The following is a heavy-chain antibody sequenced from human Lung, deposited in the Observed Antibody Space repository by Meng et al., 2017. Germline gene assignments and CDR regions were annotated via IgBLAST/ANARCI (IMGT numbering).Heavy chain of an antibody. CDR1: GGFFSDYL. V-gene: IGHV4-34*01. J-gene: IGHJ4*02. CDR2: INQSGST. CDR3: ARGPTTMAHDFDY. D-gene: IGHD4-11*01. Sequence: QGQLQVWGAGRLKPLELPPPSWVVSGGFFSDYLRIWFRQPPGKGLESIGEINQSGSTNYYPSLESRATISVDTSQNNLSLKLSSVTAADSAVYYCARGPTTMAHDFDYWGQGTLVTVSS.